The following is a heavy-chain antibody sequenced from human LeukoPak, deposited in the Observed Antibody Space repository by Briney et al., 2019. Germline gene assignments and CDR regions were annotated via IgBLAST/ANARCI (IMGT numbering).Heavy chain of an antibody. CDR2: INPSGGST. J-gene: IGHJ3*02. CDR1: GYNFTSYY. D-gene: IGHD6-13*01. V-gene: IGHV1-46*01. Sequence: ASVKVSCKASGYNFTSYYIHWVRQAPGQGLEWMGIINPSGGSTSYAQKFQVRVTMTRDMSPSTVYMELSSLRSDDTAVYYCARGLAAAGPDDAFDIWGQGTMVTVSS. CDR3: ARGLAAAGPDDAFDI.